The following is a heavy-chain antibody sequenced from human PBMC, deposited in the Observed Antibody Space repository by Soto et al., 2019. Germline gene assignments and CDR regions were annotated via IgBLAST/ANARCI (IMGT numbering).Heavy chain of an antibody. CDR1: GGSISSGDYY. V-gene: IGHV4-30-4*01. Sequence: SETLSLTCTVSGGSISSGDYYWSWIRQPPGKGLEWIGYIYYSGSTYYNPSLKSRVTISVDTSKNQFSLKLSSVTAADTAVYYCARGWFGELLTYYIDYWGQGTLVTVSS. D-gene: IGHD3-10*01. J-gene: IGHJ4*02. CDR2: IYYSGST. CDR3: ARGWFGELLTYYIDY.